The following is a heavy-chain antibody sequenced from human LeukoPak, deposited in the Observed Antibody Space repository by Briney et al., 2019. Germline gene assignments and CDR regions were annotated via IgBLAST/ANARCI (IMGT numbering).Heavy chain of an antibody. CDR3: ARDVEQWLVRVYYFDY. Sequence: GGSLRLSCATSGFTLSSYSMNWVRQAPGKGPEWVSYISSGSTTIYYADSVKGRFTISRDNAKNSLYLQMNSLRAEDTAVYYCARDVEQWLVRVYYFDYWGQGTLVTVSS. D-gene: IGHD6-19*01. V-gene: IGHV3-48*01. CDR2: ISSGSTTI. CDR1: GFTLSSYS. J-gene: IGHJ4*02.